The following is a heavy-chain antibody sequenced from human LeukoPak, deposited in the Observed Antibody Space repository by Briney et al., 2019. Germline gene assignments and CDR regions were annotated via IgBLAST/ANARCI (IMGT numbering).Heavy chain of an antibody. CDR2: IYYSGST. D-gene: IGHD2-21*02. CDR1: GGCISSYY. Sequence: SETLSLTCTVSGGCISSYYWSWIRQPPGKGLEWIGYIYYSGSTNYNPSLKSRVTISVDTSKNQFSLKLSSVTAADTAVYYCARAYCGGDCYIDAFDIWGQGTMVTVSS. V-gene: IGHV4-59*01. J-gene: IGHJ3*02. CDR3: ARAYCGGDCYIDAFDI.